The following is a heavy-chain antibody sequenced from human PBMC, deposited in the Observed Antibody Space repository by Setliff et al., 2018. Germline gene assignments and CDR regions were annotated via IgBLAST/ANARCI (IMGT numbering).Heavy chain of an antibody. CDR2: LYTSGST. V-gene: IGHV4-4*07. Sequence: SETLSLTCTVSGGSISSYYWSWIRQPAGKGLEWIGRLYTSGSTNYNPSLKSRVTMSVDTSKNQFSLSLTSVTAEDTAVDYCARMSGFQYIDVWDKGTTVTVSS. D-gene: IGHD3-3*01. CDR3: ARMSGFQYIDV. J-gene: IGHJ6*03. CDR1: GGSISSYY.